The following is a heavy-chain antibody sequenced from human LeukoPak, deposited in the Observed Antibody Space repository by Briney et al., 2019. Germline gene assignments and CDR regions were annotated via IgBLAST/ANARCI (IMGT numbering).Heavy chain of an antibody. V-gene: IGHV1-2*02. D-gene: IGHD3-22*01. CDR3: ARDPYDSSSYYYSYFDY. Sequence: GASVKVSCKASGYTFTGYYMHWVRQAPGQGLEWMGWINPNSGGTNYAQKFKGRVTMTRDTSISTAHMELSRLRSDDTAVYYCARDPYDSSSYYYSYFDYWGQGTLVTVSS. CDR2: INPNSGGT. CDR1: GYTFTGYY. J-gene: IGHJ4*02.